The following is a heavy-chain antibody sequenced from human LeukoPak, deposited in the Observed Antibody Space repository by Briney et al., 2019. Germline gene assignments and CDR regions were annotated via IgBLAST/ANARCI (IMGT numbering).Heavy chain of an antibody. J-gene: IGHJ4*02. CDR2: ISPNGDII. CDR1: GFPFSDRY. CDR3: ARETGWVFDA. Sequence: GGSLRLSCAAAGFPFSDRYMSWLRQAPGKGMEWVAYISPNGDIIHYADSVRGRFTISRDNAKNSLYLQVNSLRAEDTAIYYCARETGWVFDAWGQGTLVTVAS. D-gene: IGHD7-27*01. V-gene: IGHV3-11*04.